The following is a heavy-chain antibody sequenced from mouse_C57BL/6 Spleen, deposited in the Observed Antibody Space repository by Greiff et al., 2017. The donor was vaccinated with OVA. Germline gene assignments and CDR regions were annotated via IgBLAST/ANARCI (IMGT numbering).Heavy chain of an antibody. CDR1: GFNIKDYY. CDR2: IDPEDGEP. J-gene: IGHJ4*01. CDR3: ARKFDTTVVEESYAMDY. D-gene: IGHD1-1*01. Sequence: VQLKESGAELVKPGASVKLSCTASGFNIKDYYMHWVKQRPEKSLEWIGRIDPEDGEPKYAQNVQGRATITADTSSNEAYLRLRSLTSEYTAVYYCARKFDTTVVEESYAMDYWGQGTSVTVSS. V-gene: IGHV14-2*01.